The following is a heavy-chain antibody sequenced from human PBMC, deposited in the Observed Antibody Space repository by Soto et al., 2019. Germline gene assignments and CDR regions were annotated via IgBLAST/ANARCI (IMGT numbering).Heavy chain of an antibody. D-gene: IGHD6-19*01. CDR1: GGTLSTYT. V-gene: IGHV1-69*02. CDR3: AGVEGIAVAGIYSFDY. J-gene: IGHJ4*02. Sequence: QVQLVQSGAEVKKPGSSVKVSCEASGGTLSTYTFTWVRQAPGQGLEWVGRIIPILNIANYAQKFQGRVTITADRSTSTSYLELNSLRSEDTAVYYCAGVEGIAVAGIYSFDYWGQGTLVTVSS. CDR2: IIPILNIA.